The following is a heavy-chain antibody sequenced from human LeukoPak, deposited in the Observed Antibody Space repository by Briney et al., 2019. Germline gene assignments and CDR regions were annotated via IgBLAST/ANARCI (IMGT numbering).Heavy chain of an antibody. D-gene: IGHD3-10*01. V-gene: IGHV4-39*01. CDR3: ARANTYGSGRFL. CDR2: IDYSGST. CDR1: GGSISSSGYC. J-gene: IGHJ4*02. Sequence: SETLSLTCTVSGGSISSSGYCWGWIRQPPGKGLEWIGSIDYSGSTNYNPSLKSRVTISVDMSKNQFSLKLTSVTAADTAVYYCARANTYGSGRFLWGQGTLVTVSS.